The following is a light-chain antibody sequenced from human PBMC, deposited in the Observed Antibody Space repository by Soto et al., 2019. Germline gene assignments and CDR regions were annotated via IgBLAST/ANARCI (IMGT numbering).Light chain of an antibody. CDR2: GAS. CDR1: QSVSSSY. CDR3: QQYGSSPST. V-gene: IGKV3-20*01. J-gene: IGKJ1*01. Sequence: EIVLTQSPGTLSLSPGERATLSCRASQSVSSSYLAWYQQKPGQAPRLLIYGASSRATGNPDRFSGSGSGTDFTLTISRLEPEDFAVYYCQQYGSSPSTFGQGTKVEIK.